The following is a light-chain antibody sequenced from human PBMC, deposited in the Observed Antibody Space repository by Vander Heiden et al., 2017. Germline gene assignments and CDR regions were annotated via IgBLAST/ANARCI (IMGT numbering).Light chain of an antibody. CDR2: AAS. J-gene: IGKJ5*01. CDR3: QQLNSYLFA. CDR1: QGITNY. V-gene: IGKV1-9*01. Sequence: DIQLTQSPSFLSASVGDRATITCRASQGITNYLAWYQQKPGKAPKLLIYAASTLANGVPSRFSGSGSGTEFTLTISSLQPEDFATYYCQQLNSYLFAFGQGTRVEIK.